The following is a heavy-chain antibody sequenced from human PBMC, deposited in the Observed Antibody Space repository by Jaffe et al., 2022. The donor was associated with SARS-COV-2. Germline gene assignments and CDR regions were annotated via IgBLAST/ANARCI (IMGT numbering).Heavy chain of an antibody. CDR1: GGSIDINNYY. Sequence: QVQLQESGPGLVKPSQTLSLTCSVSGGSIDINNYYWTWIRQPAGKGLEWIGRIYNGGETDYNPSLNSRASISVDASKKQFSLRLTSVTAADTAVYFCATCRIPGRTDVFDIWGQGTMVTVSS. CDR2: IYNGGET. D-gene: IGHD2-15*01. CDR3: ATCRIPGRTDVFDI. J-gene: IGHJ3*02. V-gene: IGHV4-61*02.